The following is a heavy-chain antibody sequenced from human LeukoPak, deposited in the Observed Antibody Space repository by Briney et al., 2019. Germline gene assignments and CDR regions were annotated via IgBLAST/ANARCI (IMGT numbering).Heavy chain of an antibody. CDR1: GYTFTSYY. D-gene: IGHD1-26*01. CDR2: INPSGGST. Sequence: ASVKVSCKASGYTFTSYYMHWVRQAPGQGLEWMGIINPSGGSTSYAQKFQGRVTMTRDTFTSTVYMELSSLRSEDTAVYYCARDQGSGSYSEYYFDYWGQGTLVTVSS. J-gene: IGHJ4*02. CDR3: ARDQGSGSYSEYYFDY. V-gene: IGHV1-46*01.